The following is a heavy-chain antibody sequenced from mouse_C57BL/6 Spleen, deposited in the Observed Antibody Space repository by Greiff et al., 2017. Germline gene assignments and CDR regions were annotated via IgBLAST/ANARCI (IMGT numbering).Heavy chain of an antibody. J-gene: IGHJ3*01. CDR1: GYTFTDYY. Sequence: EVQLQQSGPELVKPGASVKISCKASGYTFTDYYMNWVKQSHGKSLEWIGDINPNNGGTRYNQKFKGKATLSEDKSSSTACMELRSLTSEDSAVYYCANDYYWGQGTVVTVSA. CDR3: ANDYY. D-gene: IGHD2-12*01. V-gene: IGHV1-26*01. CDR2: INPNNGGT.